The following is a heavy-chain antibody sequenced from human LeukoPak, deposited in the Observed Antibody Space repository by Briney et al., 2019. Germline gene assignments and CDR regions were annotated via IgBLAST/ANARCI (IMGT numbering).Heavy chain of an antibody. CDR3: AGRYCSSTSCGYY. J-gene: IGHJ4*02. Sequence: PGGSLRLSCAASGFTLSSYAMSWVRQAPGKGLEWVSAISGSGGSTYYADSVKGRFTISRDNSKNTLYLQMNSLRAEDTAVYYCAGRYCSSTSCGYYWGQGTLVTVSS. D-gene: IGHD2-2*01. CDR1: GFTLSSYA. V-gene: IGHV3-23*01. CDR2: ISGSGGST.